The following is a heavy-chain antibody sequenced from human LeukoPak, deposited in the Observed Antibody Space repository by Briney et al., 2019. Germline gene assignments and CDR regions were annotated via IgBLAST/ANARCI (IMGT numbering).Heavy chain of an antibody. V-gene: IGHV3-43*01. J-gene: IGHJ4*02. Sequence: TGGSLRLSCAASGFTFDDYTMHWVRQAPGKGLEWVSLISWDDDSTYYADSVKGRLTISRDNSKNSLYLQMNSLRTEDTALYYCAKGDSSSWYNFDYWGQGTLVTVSS. CDR1: GFTFDDYT. D-gene: IGHD6-13*01. CDR2: ISWDDDST. CDR3: AKGDSSSWYNFDY.